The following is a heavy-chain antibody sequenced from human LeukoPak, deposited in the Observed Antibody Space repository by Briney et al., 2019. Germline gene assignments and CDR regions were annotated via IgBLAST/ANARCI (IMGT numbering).Heavy chain of an antibody. Sequence: ASVKVSCKASGYTFTSYGISWVRQAPGQGLEWMGWISAYNGNTNYAQKLQGRVTMATDTSTSTAYMELRSLRSDDTAVYYCARRGATVTTSGYYYGMDVWGQGTTVTVSS. CDR1: GYTFTSYG. CDR2: ISAYNGNT. CDR3: ARRGATVTTSGYYYGMDV. J-gene: IGHJ6*02. V-gene: IGHV1-18*01. D-gene: IGHD4-17*01.